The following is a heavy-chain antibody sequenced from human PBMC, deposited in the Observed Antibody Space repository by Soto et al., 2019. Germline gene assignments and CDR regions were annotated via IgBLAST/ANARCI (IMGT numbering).Heavy chain of an antibody. V-gene: IGHV3-15*01. CDR2: IKSKTDGGTT. CDR3: TTDAKYYLDD. Sequence: EVQLVESGGGLVNPGGALRLSCAASGFTFANAWMSWVRQAPGKGLEWVGSIKSKTDGGTTDYAAPVTGRFTISRDDSKNTLSRQINSLKTEYTAVYYCTTDAKYYLDDWGQGTLVTVSS. CDR1: GFTFANAW. J-gene: IGHJ4*02.